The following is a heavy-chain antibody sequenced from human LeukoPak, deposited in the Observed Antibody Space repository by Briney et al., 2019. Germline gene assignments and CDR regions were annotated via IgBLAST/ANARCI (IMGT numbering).Heavy chain of an antibody. V-gene: IGHV3-30*02. J-gene: IGHJ3*02. D-gene: IGHD3-22*01. Sequence: PGGSLRLSCAASGFTFSSYGMHWVRQAPGKGLEWVAFIRYDGTNKYYGDSVKGRFTVSRDISKSTSYLQMNYLRPEDTAVYYCAKDAYYYDSSGYYRAFDIWGQGTMVTVSS. CDR1: GFTFSSYG. CDR3: AKDAYYYDSSGYYRAFDI. CDR2: IRYDGTNK.